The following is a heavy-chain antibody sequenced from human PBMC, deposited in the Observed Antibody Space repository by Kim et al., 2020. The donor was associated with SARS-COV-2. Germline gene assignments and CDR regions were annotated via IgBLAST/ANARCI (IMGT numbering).Heavy chain of an antibody. CDR3: ARGSSCSSTSCYVGNFDY. D-gene: IGHD2-2*01. J-gene: IGHJ4*02. V-gene: IGHV3-64*01. Sequence: KGRFTISRDNSKNTLYLQMGSLRAEDMAVYYCARGSSCSSTSCYVGNFDYWGQGTLVTVSS.